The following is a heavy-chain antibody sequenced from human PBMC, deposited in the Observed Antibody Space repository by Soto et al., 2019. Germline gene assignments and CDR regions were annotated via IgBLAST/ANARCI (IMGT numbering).Heavy chain of an antibody. CDR1: GGTFSSYA. Sequence: ASVKVSCKASGGTFSSYAISWVRQAPGQGLEWMGGIIPIFGTANYAQKFQGRVTITADESTSTAYMELSSLRSEDTAVYYCARGYYDYVWGSPTLYGMDVWGQGTTVTVSS. V-gene: IGHV1-69*13. CDR3: ARGYYDYVWGSPTLYGMDV. J-gene: IGHJ6*02. D-gene: IGHD3-16*01. CDR2: IIPIFGTA.